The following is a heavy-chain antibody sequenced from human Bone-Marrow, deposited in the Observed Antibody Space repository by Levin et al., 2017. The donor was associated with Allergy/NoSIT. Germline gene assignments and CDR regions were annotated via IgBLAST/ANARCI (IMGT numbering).Heavy chain of an antibody. CDR2: IESDGSNT. V-gene: IGHV3-74*01. D-gene: IGHD6-19*01. J-gene: IGHJ4*02. Sequence: GGSLRLSCAASGFTFSTYWMHWVRQAPGKGLVWVSRIESDGSNTSYADSVKGRFTISRDNAKNTLYLQMNSLRAEDTAVYYCASDPSYSSGWYPFWGQGTLVTVSS. CDR3: ASDPSYSSGWYPF. CDR1: GFTFSTYW.